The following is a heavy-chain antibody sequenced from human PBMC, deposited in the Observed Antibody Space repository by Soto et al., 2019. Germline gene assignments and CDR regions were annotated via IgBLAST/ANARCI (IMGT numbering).Heavy chain of an antibody. CDR3: ASDPEFRFFGYPGDAFDI. CDR2: ISYDGSNK. CDR1: GFTFSSYS. D-gene: IGHD3-3*01. Sequence: GGSLRLSCAASGFTFSSYSMHWVRQAPCKGLEWVAVISYDGSNKDYADSVKGRFTISRDNSENRLSLQMNSLRAEDTAVYYCASDPEFRFFGYPGDAFDIWGRGTMVTVSS. V-gene: IGHV3-30-3*01. J-gene: IGHJ3*02.